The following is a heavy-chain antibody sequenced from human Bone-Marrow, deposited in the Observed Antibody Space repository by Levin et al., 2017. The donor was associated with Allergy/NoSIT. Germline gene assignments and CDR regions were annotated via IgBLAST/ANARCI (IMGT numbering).Heavy chain of an antibody. V-gene: IGHV3-30*03. CDR3: ARVKGRDSGYDFLGDY. J-gene: IGHJ4*02. CDR2: ISYDGKNV. Sequence: GGSLRLSCAASGFNFSNYGIYWVRQAPGKGLEWVAVISYDGKNVHYADSVMGRFTISRDNSKNTVYLQMNSLRVEDTAVYYCARVKGRDSGYDFLGDYWGQGTLVTVSS. CDR1: GFNFSNYG. D-gene: IGHD5-12*01.